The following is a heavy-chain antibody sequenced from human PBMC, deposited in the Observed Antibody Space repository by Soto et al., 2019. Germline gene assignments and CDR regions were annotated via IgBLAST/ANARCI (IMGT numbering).Heavy chain of an antibody. CDR2: ISGSGGST. CDR1: GFTFSSYA. V-gene: IGHV3-23*01. D-gene: IGHD3-3*01. CDR3: AKAGDDFWSGYYGDGYYFYY. Sequence: EVQLLESGGGLVQPGGSLRLSCAASGFTFSSYAMSWVRQAPGKGLEWVSAISGSGGSTYYADSVKGRFTISRDNSKNTLYLQMNSLRAEDTAVYYCAKAGDDFWSGYYGDGYYFYYWGQGTLVTVSS. J-gene: IGHJ4*02.